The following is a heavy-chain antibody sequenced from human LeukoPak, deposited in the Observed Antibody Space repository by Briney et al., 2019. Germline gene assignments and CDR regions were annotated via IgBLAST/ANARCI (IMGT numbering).Heavy chain of an antibody. J-gene: IGHJ4*02. D-gene: IGHD3-22*01. CDR2: ISYDGSNK. V-gene: IGHV3-30-3*01. CDR3: ARDRDYYDSSGYYCG. Sequence: GGSLRLSCAASGFTFSSHAMHWVRQAPGKGLEWVAVISYDGSNKYYADSVKGRFTISRDNSKNTLYLQMNSLRAEDTAVYYCARDRDYYDSSGYYCGWGQGTLVTVSS. CDR1: GFTFSSHA.